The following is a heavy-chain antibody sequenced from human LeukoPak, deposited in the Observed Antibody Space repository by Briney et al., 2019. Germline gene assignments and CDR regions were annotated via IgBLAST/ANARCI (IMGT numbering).Heavy chain of an antibody. CDR1: GYSISSGYY. CDR3: ARXXXRIXATTEYNWFDP. CDR2: IYHSGST. Sequence: PSETLSXTCTVSGYSISSGYYWGWIRQPPGKGLEWIGSIYHSGSTYYNPSLKSRVTISVDTSKNQFSLKLSSVTAADTAVYYCARXXXRIXATTEYNWFDPWGQGTLVTVSS. J-gene: IGHJ5*02. D-gene: IGHD5-12*01. V-gene: IGHV4-38-2*02.